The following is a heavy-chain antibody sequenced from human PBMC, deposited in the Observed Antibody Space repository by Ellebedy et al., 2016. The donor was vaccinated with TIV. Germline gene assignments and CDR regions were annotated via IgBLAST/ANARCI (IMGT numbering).Heavy chain of an antibody. V-gene: IGHV1-46*01. Sequence: ASVKVSCXASGYTFTSYYMHWVRQAPGQGLEWMGIINPSSGSTSYAQKFQGRVTITADESTSTAYMELRSLRSDDTAVYYCAREESVVVPAEGWFDPWGQGTLVTVSS. D-gene: IGHD2-2*01. J-gene: IGHJ5*02. CDR3: AREESVVVPAEGWFDP. CDR1: GYTFTSYY. CDR2: INPSSGST.